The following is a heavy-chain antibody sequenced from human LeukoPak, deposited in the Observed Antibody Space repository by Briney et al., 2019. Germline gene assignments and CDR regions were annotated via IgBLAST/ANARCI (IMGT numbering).Heavy chain of an antibody. V-gene: IGHV3-15*01. CDR3: TTDSGNY. CDR2: IKSKSDGGTT. Sequence: GGSLRLSCAASGFIFTDAWMTWVRQAPGKGLEWVGRIKSKSDGGTTDYAALVKGRFTISRDDSKSTLYLQMNSLKTEDTAVYYCTTDSGNYWGQGTLVTVSS. J-gene: IGHJ4*02. D-gene: IGHD3-10*01. CDR1: GFIFTDAW.